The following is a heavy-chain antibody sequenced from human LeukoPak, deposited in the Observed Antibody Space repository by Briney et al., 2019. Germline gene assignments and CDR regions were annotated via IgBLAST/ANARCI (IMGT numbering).Heavy chain of an antibody. V-gene: IGHV4-4*07. CDR1: GGSISSYY. CDR3: ARVGSSSWLWYFDY. Sequence: SETLSLTCTVSGGSISSYYWSWIRQPAGKGLEWIGRIYTSGSTNYNPSLESRVTMSVDTSKNQFSLKLSSVTAADTAVYYCARVGSSSWLWYFDYWGQGTLVTVSS. J-gene: IGHJ4*02. D-gene: IGHD6-13*01. CDR2: IYTSGST.